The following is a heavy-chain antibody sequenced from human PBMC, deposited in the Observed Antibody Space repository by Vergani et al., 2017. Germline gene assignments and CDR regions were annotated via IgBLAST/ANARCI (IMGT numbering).Heavy chain of an antibody. CDR2: KWYDENKK. J-gene: IGHJ5*02. Sequence: QVQLVESGGGVVQPGRSLRLSCAASGFTFNQYGMHWVRQAPGKGLEWVAVKWYDENKKQYADSVKGRFTISRDNSKSKMYLKMNSLRDEDTGVYYCAGDLRLLYNRFDPWGQGTLVTVSS. D-gene: IGHD1-14*01. V-gene: IGHV3-33*01. CDR1: GFTFNQYG. CDR3: AGDLRLLYNRFDP.